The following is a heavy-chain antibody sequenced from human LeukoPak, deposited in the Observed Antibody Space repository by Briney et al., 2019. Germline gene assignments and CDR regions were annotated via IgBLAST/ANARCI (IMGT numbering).Heavy chain of an antibody. J-gene: IGHJ4*02. D-gene: IGHD3-22*01. CDR1: GYSISSGDY. Sequence: SETLSLTCTVSGYSISSGDYWGWIRQPPGKGLEWIGSIYHSGRTYYNPSLKSRVTISVDTSKNQVSLILTSVTAADTAVYYCAREILYDSTGYYLWGQGTVVTVSS. CDR2: IYHSGRT. CDR3: AREILYDSTGYYL. V-gene: IGHV4-38-2*02.